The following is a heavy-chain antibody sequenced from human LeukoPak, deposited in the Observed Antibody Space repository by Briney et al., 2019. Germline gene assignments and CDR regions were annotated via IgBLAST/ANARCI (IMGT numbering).Heavy chain of an antibody. D-gene: IGHD5-24*01. CDR2: IRYDGSNK. J-gene: IGHJ3*02. Sequence: PGGSLRLSCAASGFTFSSYGMHWVRQAPGKGLEWVAFIRYDGSNKYYADSVKGRFTISRDNSKNTLYLQMNSLRAEDTAVYYCAKDQQRWLHGGAFDIWGQGTMVTVSS. CDR3: AKDQQRWLHGGAFDI. CDR1: GFTFSSYG. V-gene: IGHV3-30*02.